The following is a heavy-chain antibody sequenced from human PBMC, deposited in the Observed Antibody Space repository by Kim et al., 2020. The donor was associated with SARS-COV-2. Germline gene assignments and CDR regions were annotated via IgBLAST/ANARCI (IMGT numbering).Heavy chain of an antibody. D-gene: IGHD6-6*01. V-gene: IGHV4-34*01. CDR2: INHSGST. Sequence: SETLSLTCAVYGGSFSGYYWSWIRQPPGKGLEWIGEINHSGSTNYNPSLKSRVTISVDTSKNQFSLKLSSVTAADTAVYYCARGRMIAARRSLDYWGQGTLVTVSS. CDR3: ARGRMIAARRSLDY. CDR1: GGSFSGYY. J-gene: IGHJ4*02.